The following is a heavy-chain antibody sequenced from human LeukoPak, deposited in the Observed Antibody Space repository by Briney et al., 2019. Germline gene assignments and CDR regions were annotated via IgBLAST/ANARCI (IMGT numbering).Heavy chain of an antibody. V-gene: IGHV3-30*19. Sequence: PGRSLRVSCAASGFTFSSYGMHWVRQAPGKGLEWVAVISYDGSNKYYADSVKGRFTISRDNSKNTLYLQMNSLRAEDTAVYYCARGIQLWSDPMGLGYWGQGTLVTVSS. J-gene: IGHJ4*02. CDR2: ISYDGSNK. D-gene: IGHD5-18*01. CDR3: ARGIQLWSDPMGLGY. CDR1: GFTFSSYG.